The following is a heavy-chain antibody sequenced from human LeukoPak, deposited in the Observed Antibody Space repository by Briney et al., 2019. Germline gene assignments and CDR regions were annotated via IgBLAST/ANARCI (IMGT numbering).Heavy chain of an antibody. CDR2: INHSGST. V-gene: IGHV4-34*01. J-gene: IGHJ4*02. CDR1: GGSFSGYY. CDR3: ARSYYDFWSGYYTLYFDY. D-gene: IGHD3-3*01. Sequence: SETLSLTCAVYGGSFSGYYWSWIRQPPGKGLEWIGEINHSGSTNYNPSLKSRVTISVDTSKNQFSLKLSSVTAADTAVYYCARSYYDFWSGYYTLYFDYWGQGTLVTASS.